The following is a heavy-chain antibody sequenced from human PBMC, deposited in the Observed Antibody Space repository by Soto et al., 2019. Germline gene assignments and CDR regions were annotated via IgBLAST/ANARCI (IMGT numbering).Heavy chain of an antibody. V-gene: IGHV1-69*01. CDR2: ILPIFGRT. Sequence: QVQLVQSGAEVKKPGSSVKVTCKASGAIFSSNAISWVRQAPGQGLEWMGGILPIFGRTNYAQKFQGRATITADESTRTAYMELSSLKSEDTAVYYCATGGRGYSYAPRFYFEYWGQGTLVTVSS. D-gene: IGHD5-18*01. CDR1: GAIFSSNA. CDR3: ATGGRGYSYAPRFYFEY. J-gene: IGHJ4*02.